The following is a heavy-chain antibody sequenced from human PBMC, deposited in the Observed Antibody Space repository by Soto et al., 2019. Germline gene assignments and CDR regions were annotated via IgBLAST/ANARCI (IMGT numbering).Heavy chain of an antibody. CDR1: AVNFSSYA. V-gene: IGHV1-69*13. Sequence: ASVKVSCKASAVNFSSYAISWVRQAPGQGLEWMGGIIPIFGTANYAQKFQGRVTITADESTSTAYMELSSLRSEDTAVYYCAREHGDGYNSNWFDPWGQGTLVTVSS. J-gene: IGHJ5*02. CDR3: AREHGDGYNSNWFDP. CDR2: IIPIFGTA. D-gene: IGHD5-12*01.